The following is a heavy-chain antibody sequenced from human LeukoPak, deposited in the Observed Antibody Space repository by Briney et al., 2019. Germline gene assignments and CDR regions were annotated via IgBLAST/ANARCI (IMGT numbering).Heavy chain of an antibody. D-gene: IGHD1-26*01. J-gene: IGHJ4*02. Sequence: PGGSLRLSCAASGFTFSSYAMSWVRQAPGKGLEWVSALSGSGGSTYYADSVKGRFTISRDNSKNTLYLQMNSLRAEDTAVYYCAADGGSPFDYWGQGTLVTVSS. CDR2: LSGSGGST. CDR1: GFTFSSYA. CDR3: AADGGSPFDY. V-gene: IGHV3-23*01.